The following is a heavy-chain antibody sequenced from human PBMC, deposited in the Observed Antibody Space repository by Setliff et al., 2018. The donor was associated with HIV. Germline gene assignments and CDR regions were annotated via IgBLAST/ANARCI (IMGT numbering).Heavy chain of an antibody. V-gene: IGHV1-18*01. CDR2: ISAYNGNT. J-gene: IGHJ6*03. Sequence: GASVKVSCKASGYTFTSYGISWVRQAPGQGLEWMGWISAYNGNTIYAQKFQGRVTMTEDTSTDTAFMELSGLTSEDTAVYYRATRGDLLGRRASTVTVYYYYLDVWGDGTTVTVSS. D-gene: IGHD4-17*01. CDR3: ATRGDLLGRRASTVTVYYYYLDV. CDR1: GYTFTSYG.